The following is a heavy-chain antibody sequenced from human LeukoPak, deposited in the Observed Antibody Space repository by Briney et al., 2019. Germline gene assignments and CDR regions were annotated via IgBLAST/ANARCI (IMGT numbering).Heavy chain of an antibody. CDR3: AKFFRPREDNDAFDI. J-gene: IGHJ3*02. V-gene: IGHV3-23*01. CDR1: GFTFSSYA. Sequence: QPGGSLRLSCAASGFTFSSYAMSWVRHAPGKGLGWVSAISGSGGNTYYADPVKGRLIISRDNSKNTLYLQMNSLRAEDTAVYYCAKFFRPREDNDAFDIWGQGTMVTVSS. D-gene: IGHD2-15*01. CDR2: ISGSGGNT.